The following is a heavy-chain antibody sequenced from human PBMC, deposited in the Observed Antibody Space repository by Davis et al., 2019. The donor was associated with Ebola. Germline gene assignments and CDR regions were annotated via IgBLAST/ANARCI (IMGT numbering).Heavy chain of an antibody. CDR3: ARQEYYYDSSGPFDP. CDR2: IYHSGST. V-gene: IGHV4-4*02. D-gene: IGHD3-22*01. Sequence: PSETLSLTCAVSGGSISSSNWWSWVRQPPGKGLEWIGEIYHSGSTNYNPSLKSRVTISVDKSKNQFSLKLSSVTAADTAVYYCARQEYYYDSSGPFDPWGQGTLVTVSS. J-gene: IGHJ5*02. CDR1: GGSISSSNW.